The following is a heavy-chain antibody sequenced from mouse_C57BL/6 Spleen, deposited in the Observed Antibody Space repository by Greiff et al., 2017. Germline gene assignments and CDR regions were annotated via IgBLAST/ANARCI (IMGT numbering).Heavy chain of an antibody. Sequence: QVQLQQSGAELVKPGASVKMFCKASGYTFTSYWITWVKQRPGQGLEWIGDIYPGSGSTNYNEKFKSKATLTVDTSSSTAYMQLSSLTSEDSAVYYCARGDYYGSRGYFDVWGTGTTVTVSS. CDR2: IYPGSGST. J-gene: IGHJ1*03. CDR1: GYTFTSYW. CDR3: ARGDYYGSRGYFDV. V-gene: IGHV1-55*01. D-gene: IGHD1-1*01.